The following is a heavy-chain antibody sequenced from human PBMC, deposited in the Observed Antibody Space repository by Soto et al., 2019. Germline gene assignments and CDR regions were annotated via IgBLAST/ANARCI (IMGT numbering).Heavy chain of an antibody. D-gene: IGHD3-22*01. V-gene: IGHV4-31*01. CDR2: IYYSGST. CDR1: GGSISSGGYY. CDR3: ARCDVITNNWFDP. J-gene: IGHJ5*02. Sequence: QVQLQESGPGLVKPSQTLSLTCTVSGGSISSGGYYWSWIRQHPGKGLEWIGYIYYSGSTYYNPSLKSLVTISVDTSKNRFSLKLSSVTAADTAVYYCARCDVITNNWFDPWGQGTLVTVSS.